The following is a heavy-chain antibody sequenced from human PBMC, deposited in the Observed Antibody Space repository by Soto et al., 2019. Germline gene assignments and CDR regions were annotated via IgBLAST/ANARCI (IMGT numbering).Heavy chain of an antibody. CDR3: ARGRPAAIFDY. D-gene: IGHD2-2*01. V-gene: IGHV3-33*01. CDR1: GFTFSSYG. CDR2: IWYDGSNK. J-gene: IGHJ4*02. Sequence: GGSLRLSCVASGFTFSSYGMHWVRQAPGKGLEWVAVIWYDGSNKYYADSVKGRFTISRDNSKNTLYLQMNSLRAEDTAVYYCARGRPAAIFDYWGQGTLVTVSS.